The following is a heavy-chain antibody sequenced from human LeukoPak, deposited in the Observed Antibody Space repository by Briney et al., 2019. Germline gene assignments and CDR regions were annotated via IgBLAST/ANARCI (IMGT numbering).Heavy chain of an antibody. D-gene: IGHD3-22*01. CDR1: GGTFSSYA. CDR2: ISAYNGNT. V-gene: IGHV1-18*01. Sequence: ASVKVSCKASGGTFSSYAISWVRQAPGQGLEWMGWISAYNGNTNYAQKLQGRVTMTTDTSTSTAYMELRSLRSDDTAVYYCARSFDSSGYYYFDYWGQGTLVTVSS. J-gene: IGHJ4*02. CDR3: ARSFDSSGYYYFDY.